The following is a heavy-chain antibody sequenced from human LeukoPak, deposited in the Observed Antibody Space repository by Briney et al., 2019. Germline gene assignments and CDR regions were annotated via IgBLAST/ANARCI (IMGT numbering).Heavy chain of an antibody. Sequence: ASVKVSCKASGYTFTSYGISWVRQAPGQGLEWMGIINPSGGSTSYAQKFQGRVTMTRDTSTSTVYMELSSLRSEDTAVHYCARAGIGSSWEAQFDYWGQGTLVTVSS. CDR2: INPSGGST. D-gene: IGHD6-13*01. CDR1: GYTFTSYG. CDR3: ARAGIGSSWEAQFDY. V-gene: IGHV1-46*01. J-gene: IGHJ4*02.